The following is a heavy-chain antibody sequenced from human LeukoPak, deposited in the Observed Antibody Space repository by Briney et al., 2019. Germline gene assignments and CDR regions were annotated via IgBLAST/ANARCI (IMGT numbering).Heavy chain of an antibody. CDR3: AKAHSRFWGATPLY. CDR2: ISYDGSNK. Sequence: QPGRSLRLSCAASGFTFSSYGMHWVRQAPGKGLEWVAVISYDGSNKYYADSVKGRFTISRDNSKNTLYLQMNSLRAEDAAVFYCAKAHSRFWGATPLYWGQGTLVTVSS. D-gene: IGHD1-26*01. J-gene: IGHJ4*02. V-gene: IGHV3-30*18. CDR1: GFTFSSYG.